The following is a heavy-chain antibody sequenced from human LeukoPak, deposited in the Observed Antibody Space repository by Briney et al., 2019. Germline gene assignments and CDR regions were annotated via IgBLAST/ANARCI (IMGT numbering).Heavy chain of an antibody. CDR1: GGSISSYY. V-gene: IGHV4-59*12. Sequence: SETLSLTCTVSGGSISSYYWSWIRQPPGKGLEWIGYIYYSGSTNYNPSLKSRVTISVDTSKNQFSLKLSSVTAADTAVYYCARDSIVGASYFDYWGQGTLVTVSS. D-gene: IGHD1-26*01. CDR3: ARDSIVGASYFDY. J-gene: IGHJ4*02. CDR2: IYYSGST.